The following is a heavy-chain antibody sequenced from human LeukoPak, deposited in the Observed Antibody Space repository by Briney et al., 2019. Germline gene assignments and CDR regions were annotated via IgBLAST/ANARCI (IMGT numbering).Heavy chain of an antibody. CDR3: GRDFGLTGTKRSFDI. V-gene: IGHV3-11*01. CDR2: ISGSGTTM. CDR1: GFTFSDYD. Sequence: GGSLRLSCAASGFTFSDYDMGWIRQAPGKGLEWLSYISGSGTTMYYADSVKGRFTISRDNARNSLDLQMNSLRAEDTAVYYCGRDFGLTGTKRSFDIWGQGTMVTVSS. J-gene: IGHJ3*02. D-gene: IGHD1-7*01.